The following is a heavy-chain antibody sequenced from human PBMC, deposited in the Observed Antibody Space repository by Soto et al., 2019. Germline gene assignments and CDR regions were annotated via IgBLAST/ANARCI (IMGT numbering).Heavy chain of an antibody. J-gene: IGHJ3*02. Sequence: QVQLVESGGGLVKPGGSLRLSCAASGFTFSDYYMSWIRQAPGKGLEWVSYISSSGSTLYYADSVKGRFTISRDNAKNSLYLQTNTLTADATAVYYCASEYSSGWYHAFDIWGQGTILTVSS. D-gene: IGHD6-19*01. CDR1: GFTFSDYY. CDR3: ASEYSSGWYHAFDI. V-gene: IGHV3-11*01. CDR2: ISSSGSTL.